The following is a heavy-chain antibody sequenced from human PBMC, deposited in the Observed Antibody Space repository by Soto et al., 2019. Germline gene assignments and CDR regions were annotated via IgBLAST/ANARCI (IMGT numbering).Heavy chain of an antibody. CDR3: AKSQTRRPPYYFDY. CDR1: GFTSRDFT. J-gene: IGHJ4*02. CDR2: ISSGGDTT. D-gene: IGHD6-6*01. V-gene: IGHV3-48*02. Sequence: QPGGSLRLSCGASGFTSRDFTMNWVRQAPGKGLEWVSYISSGGDTTYYADSVKGRFTISRDNAKNPLYLQMSSLRDEDTAVYYCAKSQTRRPPYYFDYWGQGTLVTVSS.